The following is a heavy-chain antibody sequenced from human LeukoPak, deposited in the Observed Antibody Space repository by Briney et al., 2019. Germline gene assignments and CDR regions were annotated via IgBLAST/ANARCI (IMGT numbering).Heavy chain of an antibody. J-gene: IGHJ3*01. Sequence: GGSLRLSCAVSGFTFSGFWMSWSRQAPGKGLEWVASINSDGSEGYYADVVKGRFTISRDNAKNSLYLQINSLRAEDTAVYYCARSSYSSSSSVWGQGIMVTVSS. CDR1: GFTFSGFW. CDR2: INSDGSEG. D-gene: IGHD6-6*01. V-gene: IGHV3-7*03. CDR3: ARSSYSSSSSV.